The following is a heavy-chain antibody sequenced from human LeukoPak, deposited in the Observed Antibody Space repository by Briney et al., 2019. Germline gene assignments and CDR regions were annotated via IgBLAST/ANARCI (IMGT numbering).Heavy chain of an antibody. J-gene: IGHJ6*02. CDR1: GFTFSSYA. CDR3: VKEQGGYSSSWPYYYYYYGMDV. D-gene: IGHD6-13*01. CDR2: ISSNGGST. Sequence: PGGSLRLSCSASGFTFSSYAMHWVRQAPGKGLEYVSAISSNGGSTYYADSVKGRFTISRDNSKNTLYLQMSSLRAEDTAVYYCVKEQGGYSSSWPYYYYYYGMDVWGQGTTVTVSS. V-gene: IGHV3-64D*06.